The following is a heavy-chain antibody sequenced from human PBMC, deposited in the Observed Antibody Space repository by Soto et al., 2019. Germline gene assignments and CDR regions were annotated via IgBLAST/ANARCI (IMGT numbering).Heavy chain of an antibody. V-gene: IGHV3-23*01. CDR2: ISGSGGST. CDR1: GFTFSSYA. CDR3: AKANDFWSGYFDY. J-gene: IGHJ4*02. D-gene: IGHD3-3*01. Sequence: EVQLLESGGGLVQPGGSLRLSCAASGFTFSSYAMSWVRQAPGKGLEWVSAISGSGGSTYYADSVKGRFTISRDNSKNTLYPQMNSLRAEDTAVYYCAKANDFWSGYFDYWGQGTLVTVSS.